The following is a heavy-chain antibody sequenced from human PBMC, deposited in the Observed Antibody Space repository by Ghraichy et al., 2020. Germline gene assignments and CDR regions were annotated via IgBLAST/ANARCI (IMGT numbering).Heavy chain of an antibody. CDR1: GFTFSSYA. CDR2: ISGSGGST. D-gene: IGHD3-3*01. J-gene: IGHJ6*03. Sequence: GGSLRLSCAASGFTFSSYAMSWVRQAPGKGLEWVSAISGSGGSTYYADSVKGRFTISRDNSKNTLYLQMNSLRAEDTAVYYCAKGGYDFWSGYSYYYYYYMDVWGKGTTVTVSS. CDR3: AKGGYDFWSGYSYYYYYYMDV. V-gene: IGHV3-23*01.